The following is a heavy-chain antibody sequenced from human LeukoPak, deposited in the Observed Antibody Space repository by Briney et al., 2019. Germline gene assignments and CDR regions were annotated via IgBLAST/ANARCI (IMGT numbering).Heavy chain of an antibody. J-gene: IGHJ4*02. CDR1: GFTFDNYG. D-gene: IGHD2-2*01. CDR3: AKDVPAAYFDY. Sequence: GGSLRLSCAASGFTFDNYGMHWVRQAPGKGLEWVAFIRSDGSIKYYADSVKGRFTISRDISKNTLYLQVSSLRAEDTAVYFCAKDVPAAYFDYWGQGTLVTVSS. CDR2: IRSDGSIK. V-gene: IGHV3-30*02.